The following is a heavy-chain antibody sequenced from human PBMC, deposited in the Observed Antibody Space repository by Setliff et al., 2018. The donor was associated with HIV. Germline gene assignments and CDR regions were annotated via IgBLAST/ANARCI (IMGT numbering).Heavy chain of an antibody. CDR1: GGSISSSNYY. CDR2: IYHSGST. D-gene: IGHD6-19*01. V-gene: IGHV4-39*02. Sequence: KASETLSLTCSVSGGSISSSNYYWGWIRQPPGKRLEWIGSIYHSGSTYYNPSLKSRVTISVDTSKNYFSLKLTSVTAADTAVYYCASPFGAVAGTMDVWGKGATVTVSS. J-gene: IGHJ6*04. CDR3: ASPFGAVAGTMDV.